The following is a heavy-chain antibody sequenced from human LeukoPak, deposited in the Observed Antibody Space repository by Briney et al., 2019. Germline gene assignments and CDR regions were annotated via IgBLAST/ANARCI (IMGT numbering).Heavy chain of an antibody. Sequence: PGGSLRLSCAASGFTFSSYAMSWVRQAPGKGLEWVSAISGSGGSTYYADSVKGRFTISRDNSKNTLYLQMNSLRAEDAAVYYCARDLSPETSSMAAELVDYWGQGTLVTVSS. J-gene: IGHJ4*02. D-gene: IGHD1-14*01. CDR2: ISGSGGST. V-gene: IGHV3-23*01. CDR1: GFTFSSYA. CDR3: ARDLSPETSSMAAELVDY.